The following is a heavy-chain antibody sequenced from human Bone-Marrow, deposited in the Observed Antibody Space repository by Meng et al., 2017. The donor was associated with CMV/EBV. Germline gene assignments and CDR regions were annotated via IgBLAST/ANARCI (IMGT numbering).Heavy chain of an antibody. CDR1: GGSISSSSYY. Sequence: GSLRPSCTVPGGSISSSSYYWGWIRQPPGKGLEWIGSIYYSGSTYYNPSLKSRVTISVDPSKNQFALKLSSVTAADTAVYYCARIVGATRSDWCEPWGQGTLVTVSS. D-gene: IGHD1-26*01. CDR3: ARIVGATRSDWCEP. V-gene: IGHV4-39*01. J-gene: IGHJ5*02. CDR2: IYYSGST.